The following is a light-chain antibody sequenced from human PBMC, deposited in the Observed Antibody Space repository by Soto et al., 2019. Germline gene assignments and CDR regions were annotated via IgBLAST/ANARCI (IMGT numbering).Light chain of an antibody. CDR1: SSNIGKNA. V-gene: IGLV1-36*01. J-gene: IGLJ1*01. Sequence: QSVLTQPPSVSEAPRQRVTISCSGSSSNIGKNAVNWYQQLPGKAPKLLIYYDDLLPSGVSDRFSGSKSGTSASLAISGLQSEDEADYYCAAWDDSLNGSYVFGTGTKVTVL. CDR2: YDD. CDR3: AAWDDSLNGSYV.